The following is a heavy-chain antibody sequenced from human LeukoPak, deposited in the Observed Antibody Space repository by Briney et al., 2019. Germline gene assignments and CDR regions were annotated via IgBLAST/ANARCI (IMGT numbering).Heavy chain of an antibody. CDR1: GGSISSYY. D-gene: IGHD1-7*01. CDR2: IYYSGST. CDR3: ARGNWNYARNFDY. Sequence: SETLSLTCTVSGGSISSYYWSWIRQPPGKGLEWIGYIYYSGSTNYNPSLKSRVTISVDTSKNQFPLKLSSVTAADTAVYYCARGNWNYARNFDYWGQGTLVTVSS. J-gene: IGHJ4*02. V-gene: IGHV4-59*01.